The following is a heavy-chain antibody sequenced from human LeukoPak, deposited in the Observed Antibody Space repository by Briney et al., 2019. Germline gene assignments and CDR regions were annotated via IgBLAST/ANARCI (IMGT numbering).Heavy chain of an antibody. CDR1: GFTFSSYA. Sequence: PGGSLRLSCAASGFTFSSYAMTWVRQAPGKGLEWVSVISGSGGSTYYADSVKGRFTISRDNSRNTLFLQMNSLRAEDTAVYYCAKSWFSQQRLSWYFALWGRGTLVTVSS. V-gene: IGHV3-23*01. J-gene: IGHJ2*01. CDR3: AKSWFSQQRLSWYFAL. CDR2: ISGSGGST. D-gene: IGHD1-1*01.